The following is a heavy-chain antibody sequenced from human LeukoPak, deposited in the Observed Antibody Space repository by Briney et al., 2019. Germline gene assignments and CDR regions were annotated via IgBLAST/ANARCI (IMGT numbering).Heavy chain of an antibody. CDR2: ISRSGNTI. D-gene: IGHD3-10*01. V-gene: IGHV3-48*03. Sequence: GGSLRLSCAISGFTFSGCELAWVRQAPGKGLEWISYISRSGNTIYYADSVKGRFTTSRDNAKNSLYLQMNSLRVEDTAVYYCARVATMVRVPLDALDIWGQGTMVSVSS. J-gene: IGHJ3*02. CDR3: ARVATMVRVPLDALDI. CDR1: GFTFSGCE.